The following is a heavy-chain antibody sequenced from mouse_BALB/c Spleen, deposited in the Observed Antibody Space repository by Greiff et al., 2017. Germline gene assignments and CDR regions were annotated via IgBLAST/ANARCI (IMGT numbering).Heavy chain of an antibody. V-gene: IGHV1-14*01. CDR3: ARGDLLGGGYAMDY. J-gene: IGHJ4*01. Sequence: EVQLQQSGPELVKPGASVKMSCKASGYTFTSYVMHWVKQKPGQGLEWIGYINPYNDGTKYNEKFKGKATLTSDKSSSTAYMELSSLTSEDSAVYYCARGDLLGGGYAMDYWGQGTSVTVSS. D-gene: IGHD2-10*01. CDR2: INPYNDGT. CDR1: GYTFTSYV.